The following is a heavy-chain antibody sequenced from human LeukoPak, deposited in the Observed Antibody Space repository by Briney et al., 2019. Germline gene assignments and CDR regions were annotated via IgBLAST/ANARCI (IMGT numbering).Heavy chain of an antibody. V-gene: IGHV3-7*01. CDR2: IKQDGSEK. Sequence: GGSLRLSCAASGFTFSSYWMSWVRQAPGKGLEWVANIKQDGSEKYYVDSVKGRFTISRDNAKNSLYLQMNSLRAEDTAVYYCARYEEGALGATSCYFDYWGQGTLVTVSS. D-gene: IGHD1-26*01. CDR1: GFTFSSYW. CDR3: ARYEEGALGATSCYFDY. J-gene: IGHJ4*02.